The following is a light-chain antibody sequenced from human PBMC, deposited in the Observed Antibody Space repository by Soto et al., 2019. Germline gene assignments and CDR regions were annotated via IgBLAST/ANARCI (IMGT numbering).Light chain of an antibody. V-gene: IGLV3-21*04. CDR3: KVWDSSSDQQVV. CDR2: YDS. Sequence: SYELTQPPSVSEAPGKTARITCGGNKIGSKSVHWYQQKPGQAPVLVIYYDSDRSSGIPERCSGSKSGNTATLTISRVEAGDEADYDCKVWDSSSDQQVVFGGGTKGAVL. CDR1: KIGSKS. J-gene: IGLJ2*01.